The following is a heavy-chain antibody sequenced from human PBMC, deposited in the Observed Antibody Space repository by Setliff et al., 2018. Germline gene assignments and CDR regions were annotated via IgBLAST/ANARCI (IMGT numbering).Heavy chain of an antibody. Sequence: GGSLRLSCAASGFTFSNYYMTWIRQAPGKGLEWVSYIHDSGNPTYYADSVKGRFTVSRDNAKNSLYLQMTSLRAEDTAIYYCARTTGYRLEGDFDYWGQGTLVTVSS. CDR3: ARTTGYRLEGDFDY. D-gene: IGHD3-16*01. J-gene: IGHJ4*02. V-gene: IGHV3-11*01. CDR2: IHDSGNPT. CDR1: GFTFSNYY.